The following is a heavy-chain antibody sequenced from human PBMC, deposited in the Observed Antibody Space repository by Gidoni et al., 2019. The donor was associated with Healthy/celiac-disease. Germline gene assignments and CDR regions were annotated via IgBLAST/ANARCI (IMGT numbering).Heavy chain of an antibody. J-gene: IGHJ4*02. V-gene: IGHV3-30*18. CDR2: ISNDGSNK. CDR3: AKDYDFWGTKGGIDY. D-gene: IGHD3-3*01. Sequence: QVQLVESGGGVVQPGRSLRLSCAASGFTFSSYGMHWVRQAPGKGLEWVAVISNDGSNKYYADSVKGRFTISRDNSKNTLYLQMNSLRAEDTAVYYCAKDYDFWGTKGGIDYWGQGTLVTVSS. CDR1: GFTFSSYG.